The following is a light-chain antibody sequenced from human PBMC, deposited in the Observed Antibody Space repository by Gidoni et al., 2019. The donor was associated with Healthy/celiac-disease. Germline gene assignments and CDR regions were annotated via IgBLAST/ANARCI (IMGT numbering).Light chain of an antibody. CDR2: DAS. J-gene: IGKJ3*01. CDR1: QSVSSY. Sequence: EIVFTQSPATLSLSPGERATLPCRASQSVSSYLAWYQQKPGQAPRLLIYDASNRATGIPARFSGSGSGTDFTRTISSLEPEDFAVYYCQQRSNWQFTFGPGTKVDIK. CDR3: QQRSNWQFT. V-gene: IGKV3-11*01.